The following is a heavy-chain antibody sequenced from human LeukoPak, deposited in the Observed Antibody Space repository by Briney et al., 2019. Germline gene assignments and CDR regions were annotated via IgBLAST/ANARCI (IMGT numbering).Heavy chain of an antibody. Sequence: ASVKVSCKASGGTFSSYAISWVRQAPGQGLEWMGGIIPIFGTANYAQKFQGRVTITADESTSTAYMELSSLGSEDTAVYYCAKSSTSRYSWFDPWGQGTLVTVSS. J-gene: IGHJ5*02. CDR3: AKSSTSRYSWFDP. CDR2: IIPIFGTA. D-gene: IGHD2-2*01. CDR1: GGTFSSYA. V-gene: IGHV1-69*13.